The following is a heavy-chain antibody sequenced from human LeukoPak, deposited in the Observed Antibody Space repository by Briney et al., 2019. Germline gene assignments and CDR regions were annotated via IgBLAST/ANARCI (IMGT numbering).Heavy chain of an antibody. CDR2: IHYTGAT. Sequence: SETLSLTCAVYGGSITGYYWSWIRQTPGRGLEWVGEIHYTGATSYNPSLKSRATISTDTSKNQFSLRLSSVTAADTAVYYCARGNILTGYCFDFWGLGALVTVSS. CDR3: ARGNILTGYCFDF. J-gene: IGHJ4*02. V-gene: IGHV4-34*01. D-gene: IGHD3-9*01. CDR1: GGSITGYY.